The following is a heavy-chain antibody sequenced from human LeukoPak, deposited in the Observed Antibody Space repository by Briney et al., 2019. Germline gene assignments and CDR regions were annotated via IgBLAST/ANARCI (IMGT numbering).Heavy chain of an antibody. J-gene: IGHJ6*03. D-gene: IGHD5-12*01. CDR3: AKGGGYEAQYYYYYLDV. CDR1: GFTFSSYW. Sequence: PGGSLRLSCAASGFTFSSYWMSWVRQAPGKGLEWLAVISHDGNNKYYADSVKGRITISRDNSMNTLYLQMNSLRAEDTAVYYCAKGGGYEAQYYYYYLDVWGKGTTVTISS. CDR2: ISHDGNNK. V-gene: IGHV3-30*18.